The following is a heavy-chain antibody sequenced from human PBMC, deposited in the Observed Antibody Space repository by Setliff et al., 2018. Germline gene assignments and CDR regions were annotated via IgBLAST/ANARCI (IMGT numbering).Heavy chain of an antibody. J-gene: IGHJ6*03. CDR3: ARASRFATIVWKGDYYMDV. Sequence: ASVTVSCKASGYRFSTYAMSWIRQAPGQGLEWMGWINTNTGNPSYAQGFTERFVFSVDTAVSTAYLQISSLKPEDTAVYYCARASRFATIVWKGDYYMDVWGKGTTVTVSS. D-gene: IGHD3-16*02. V-gene: IGHV7-4-1*02. CDR2: INTNTGNP. CDR1: GYRFSTYA.